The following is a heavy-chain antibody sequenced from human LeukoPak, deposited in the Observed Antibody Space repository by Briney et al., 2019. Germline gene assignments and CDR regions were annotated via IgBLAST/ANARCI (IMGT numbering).Heavy chain of an antibody. CDR3: ARRSSPDYYNSGTNYLFDY. D-gene: IGHD3-10*01. CDR1: GFTFSTYS. Sequence: PGGSLRLSCAVSGFTFSTYSMSWVRQCPGKGLEWVSYISSSSRTIYYADSVKGRFTISRDNAKNSVSLQINSLRAEDTAVYYCARRSSPDYYNSGTNYLFDYWGQGTLVTVSS. CDR2: ISSSSRTI. J-gene: IGHJ4*02. V-gene: IGHV3-48*01.